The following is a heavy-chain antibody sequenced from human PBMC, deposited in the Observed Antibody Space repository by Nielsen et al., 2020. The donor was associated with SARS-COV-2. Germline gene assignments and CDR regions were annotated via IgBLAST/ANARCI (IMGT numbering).Heavy chain of an antibody. CDR1: GGSISSSSYY. CDR2: IYYSGST. D-gene: IGHD3-10*01. J-gene: IGHJ5*02. Sequence: SETLSLTCTVSGGSISSSSYYWGWIRQPPGKGLEWIGSIYYSGSTYYNPSLKSRVTISVDTSKNQFSLKLSSVTAADTAVYYCARLDSMVRGDDNWFDPWGQGTLVTVSS. V-gene: IGHV4-39*01. CDR3: ARLDSMVRGDDNWFDP.